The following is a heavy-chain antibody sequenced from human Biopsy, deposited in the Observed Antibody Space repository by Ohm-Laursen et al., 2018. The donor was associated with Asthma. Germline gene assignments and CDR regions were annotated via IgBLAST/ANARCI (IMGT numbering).Heavy chain of an antibody. CDR1: GGSISSFY. V-gene: IGHV4-59*07. D-gene: IGHD6-19*01. CDR2: VYWTGST. CDR3: VRAVRNEQWLAPFDY. J-gene: IGHJ4*02. Sequence: SDTLSLTCSVSGGSISSFYWSWIRQSPAKGLEWMGNVYWTGSTNYNPSLKSRITMSVNTSKNQMFLELTSVSAADTAIYYCVRAVRNEQWLAPFDYWGQGKPVTVSS.